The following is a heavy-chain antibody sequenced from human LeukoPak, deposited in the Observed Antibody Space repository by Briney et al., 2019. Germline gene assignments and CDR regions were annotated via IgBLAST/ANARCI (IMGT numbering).Heavy chain of an antibody. CDR3: ARRRSLAAYSAGSDNWLDS. CDR1: GDSFNSDN. CDR2: VIYSGST. J-gene: IGHJ5*01. V-gene: IGHV4-59*08. Sequence: PSETLSLTCTVSGDSFNSDNWNWIRQPPGKGLEWIGYVIYSGSTKYNPSFQSRVSISVDTSKNQFSLKLNSVTAADTAVYYCARRRSLAAYSAGSDNWLDSWGQRTLVTVSS. D-gene: IGHD4-11*01.